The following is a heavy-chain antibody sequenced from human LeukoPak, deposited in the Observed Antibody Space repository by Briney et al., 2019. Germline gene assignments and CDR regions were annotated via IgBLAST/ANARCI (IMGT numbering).Heavy chain of an antibody. CDR1: GGSFSGYY. CDR3: ASSGPTVVTNY. D-gene: IGHD4-23*01. CDR2: INHSGST. J-gene: IGHJ4*02. Sequence: PSETLSLTCAVYGGSFSGYYWSWIRQPPGKGLEWIGEINHSGSTNYNPSLKSRVTISVDTSKNQFSLKLSSVTAADTAVYYCASSGPTVVTNYWGQGTLVTVSS. V-gene: IGHV4-34*01.